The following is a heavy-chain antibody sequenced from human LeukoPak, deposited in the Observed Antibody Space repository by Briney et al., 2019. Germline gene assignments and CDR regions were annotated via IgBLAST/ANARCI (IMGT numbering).Heavy chain of an antibody. V-gene: IGHV4-34*01. J-gene: IGHJ4*02. CDR3: ARSFFLIGYTA. CDR2: INHSGST. CDR1: GGSFSGYY. D-gene: IGHD5-18*01. Sequence: SETLSLTCAVYGGSFSGYYWSWIRQPPGKGLEWIGEINHSGSTNYNPSLKSRVTISVDTSKNQFSLKLSSVTAADTAVYYCARSFFLIGYTAGGQGTLVTVSS.